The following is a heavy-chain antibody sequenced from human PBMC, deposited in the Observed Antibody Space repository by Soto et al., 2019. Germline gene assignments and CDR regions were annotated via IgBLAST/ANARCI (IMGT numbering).Heavy chain of an antibody. D-gene: IGHD2-21*01. V-gene: IGHV4-61*08. CDR3: TRGGDAYKNGH. J-gene: IGHJ4*02. Sequence: SETLSLTCAVSGGSISSGGYSWSWIRQPPGKGLEWIGFIHYSGSTNYNPSLKSRVTMSVDTSKNQFSLKLTSVNAADTAVYYCTRGGDAYKNGHWGQGTLVTVSS. CDR2: IHYSGST. CDR1: GGSISSGGYS.